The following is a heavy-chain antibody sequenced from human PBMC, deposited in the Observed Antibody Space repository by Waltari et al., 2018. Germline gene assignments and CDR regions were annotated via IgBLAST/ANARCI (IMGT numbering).Heavy chain of an antibody. CDR1: GFTVSSHY. Sequence: EVQLVESGGGLIQPGGSLRLSCSASGFTVSSHYISWVSQAPGKGLEWVSVIYSGGSTYYADSVKGRFTISRDNSKNTLYLQMNSLRAEDTAVYYCARSYYDSSGIDYWGQGTLVTVSS. V-gene: IGHV3-53*01. D-gene: IGHD3-22*01. CDR3: ARSYYDSSGIDY. CDR2: IYSGGST. J-gene: IGHJ4*02.